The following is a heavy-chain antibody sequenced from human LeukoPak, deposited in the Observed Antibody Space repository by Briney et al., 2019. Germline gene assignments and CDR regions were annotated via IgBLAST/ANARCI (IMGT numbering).Heavy chain of an antibody. J-gene: IGHJ6*03. V-gene: IGHV5-51*01. D-gene: IGHD6-13*01. CDR3: ARQAHIAAAGTGNYYYYMDV. CDR2: IYPGDSDT. CDR1: GYSFTSYW. Sequence: GESLKISCKGSGYSFTSYWIGWVRPIPGKGLEWMGMIYPGDSDTRYSPSFQGQVTISADKSISTAYLQWSSLKASDTAMYYCARQAHIAAAGTGNYYYYMDVWGKGTTVTVSS.